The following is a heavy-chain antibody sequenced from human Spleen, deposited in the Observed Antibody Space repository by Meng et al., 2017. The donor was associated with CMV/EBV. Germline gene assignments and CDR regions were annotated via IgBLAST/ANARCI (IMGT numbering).Heavy chain of an antibody. Sequence: SETLSLTCSVSGDSMSGGPHYWGWIRQPPGKGLEWIGGIYYTGTTYYNPSLKSRVTLSLDTSKNQFYLKLTSVTAADTAVYYCARGSGGNLWYFDLWGRATLVTVSS. CDR2: IYYTGTT. CDR1: GDSMSGGPHY. CDR3: ARGSGGNLWYFDL. J-gene: IGHJ2*01. D-gene: IGHD3-16*01. V-gene: IGHV4-39*07.